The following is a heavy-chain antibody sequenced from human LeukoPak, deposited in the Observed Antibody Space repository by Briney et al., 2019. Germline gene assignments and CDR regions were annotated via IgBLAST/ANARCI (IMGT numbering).Heavy chain of an antibody. Sequence: GGSLRLSCAASGFTFSSYSMNWVRQAPGKGLEWVSYISSSSSTIYYADSVKGRFTISRDNAKNSLYLQMNSLRAEDTAVYYCARVGCSSTSCYTGWFDPWGQGTLVTVSS. V-gene: IGHV3-48*04. J-gene: IGHJ5*02. CDR2: ISSSSSTI. D-gene: IGHD2-2*02. CDR3: ARVGCSSTSCYTGWFDP. CDR1: GFTFSSYS.